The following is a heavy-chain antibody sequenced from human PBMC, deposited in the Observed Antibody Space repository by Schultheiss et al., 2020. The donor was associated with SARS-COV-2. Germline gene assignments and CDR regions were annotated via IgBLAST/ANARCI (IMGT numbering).Heavy chain of an antibody. CDR2: ISDDGSNK. CDR3: ATSPSTVTTYYFDY. V-gene: IGHV3-30*03. CDR1: GFTFSSYG. D-gene: IGHD4-17*01. Sequence: GGSLRLSCAASGFTFSSYGMHWVRQAPGKGLEWVAVISDDGSNKYYADSVKGRFTISRDNSKNTLYLQMNSLRAEDTAVYYCATSPSTVTTYYFDYWGQGTLVTVSS. J-gene: IGHJ4*02.